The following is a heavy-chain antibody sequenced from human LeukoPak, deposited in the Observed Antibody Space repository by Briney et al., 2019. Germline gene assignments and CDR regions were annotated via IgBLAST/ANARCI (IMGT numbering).Heavy chain of an antibody. J-gene: IGHJ4*02. CDR2: INPNSGGT. D-gene: IGHD6-19*01. CDR3: ARDRGAVAGKRGYFDY. V-gene: IGHV1-2*02. CDR1: GYTFTGYY. Sequence: ASVKVSCKASGYTFTGYYMHWVRQAPGQGFEWMGWINPNSGGTNYAQKFQGRVTMTRDTSISTAYMELSRLRSDDTAVYYCARDRGAVAGKRGYFDYWGQGTLVTVSS.